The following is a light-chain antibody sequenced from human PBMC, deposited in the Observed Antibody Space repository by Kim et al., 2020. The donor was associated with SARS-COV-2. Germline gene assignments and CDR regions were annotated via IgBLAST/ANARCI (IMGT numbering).Light chain of an antibody. CDR2: EVS. J-gene: IGLJ1*01. CDR1: SSDVGSYNL. V-gene: IGLV2-23*02. Sequence: LPASVSGSPGQSITISCTGTSSDVGSYNLVSWYQQHPGKAPKLMIYEVSKRPSGVSNRFSGSKSGNTASLTISGLQAEDEADYYCCSYAGSSTHVF. CDR3: CSYAGSSTHV.